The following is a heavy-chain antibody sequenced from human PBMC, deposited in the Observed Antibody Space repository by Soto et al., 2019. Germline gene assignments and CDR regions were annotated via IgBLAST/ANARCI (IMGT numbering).Heavy chain of an antibody. CDR1: VGTFTSYT. CDR3: ARTPTRNTDYAYFDF. Sequence: QVQLVQSGAEVKKPGSSVKVSCKPSVGTFTSYTFSWVRQAPGQGFEWMGRIIPFLSITNYAQKFQGRVSITADKSTSTAYMELSSLTSEDTALYFCARTPTRNTDYAYFDFWGQGTLVTVSS. CDR2: IIPFLSIT. J-gene: IGHJ4*02. V-gene: IGHV1-69*02. D-gene: IGHD4-17*01.